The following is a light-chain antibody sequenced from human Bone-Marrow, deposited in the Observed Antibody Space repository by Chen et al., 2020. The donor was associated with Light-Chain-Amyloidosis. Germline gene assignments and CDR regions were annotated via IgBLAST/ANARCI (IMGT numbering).Light chain of an antibody. V-gene: IGKV3-20*01. Sequence: EIVLTQSPGTLSLSPGEGANLSCRASQTISSNSLTWYQQKFGQAPRLLIYGSSSRATGIPDRFTGSGSGTDFTLTINRLEPEDFAMSYCQQYGTSPLTFGGGTKVEIK. CDR3: QQYGTSPLT. CDR2: GSS. CDR1: QTISSNS. J-gene: IGKJ4*01.